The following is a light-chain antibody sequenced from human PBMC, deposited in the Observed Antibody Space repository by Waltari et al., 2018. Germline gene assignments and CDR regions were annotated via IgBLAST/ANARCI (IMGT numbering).Light chain of an antibody. CDR3: QQAIYFPWT. J-gene: IGKJ1*01. CDR2: AIS. V-gene: IGKV1-12*01. Sequence: DIQMTQSPSSVSASIGDRGTITCRASQGVDNWLAWYQQKPGKAPKLLIYAISNLHSGVPTRFSGSGSGTDFTLTISGLQPEDFATYFCQQAIYFPWTFGQGTKVEIK. CDR1: QGVDNW.